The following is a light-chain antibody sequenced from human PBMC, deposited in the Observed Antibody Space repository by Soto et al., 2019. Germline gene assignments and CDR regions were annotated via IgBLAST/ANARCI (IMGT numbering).Light chain of an antibody. J-gene: IGLJ3*02. CDR2: DNN. CDR1: SSNIGNNY. Sequence: QPVLTQPPSMSATPGQKVTISCSGSSSNIGNNYVSWYQQLPGTAPKLLIYDNNKRPSGIPDRFSGSKSGTSATLGITGLQTGDEADYYCGSWDSSLSAGWVFGGGTKLTVL. CDR3: GSWDSSLSAGWV. V-gene: IGLV1-51*01.